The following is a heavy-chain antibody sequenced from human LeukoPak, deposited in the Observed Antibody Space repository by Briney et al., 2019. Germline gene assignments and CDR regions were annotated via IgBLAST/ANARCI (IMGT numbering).Heavy chain of an antibody. CDR1: EFTVSSNY. Sequence: PGGSLRLSCAASEFTVSSNYMSWVRQAPGKGLEWVSVIYSGGYTYYADSMKGRFTVSRDNSKNTLYLQMNSLRAEDTAVYYCAELGITMIGGVWGKGTTVTISS. D-gene: IGHD3-10*02. J-gene: IGHJ6*04. CDR2: IYSGGYT. V-gene: IGHV3-66*01. CDR3: AELGITMIGGV.